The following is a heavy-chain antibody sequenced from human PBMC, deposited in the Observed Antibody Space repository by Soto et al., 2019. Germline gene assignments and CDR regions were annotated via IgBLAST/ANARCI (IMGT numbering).Heavy chain of an antibody. D-gene: IGHD3-10*01. CDR3: ASDPYYYGSGSNQNNWFDP. V-gene: IGHV1-18*01. Sequence: ASLKVSCKASGYTFTSYGISWVRQAPGQGLEWMGWISAYNGNTNYAQKLQGRVTMTTDTSTSTAYMELRSLRSDDTAVYYCASDPYYYGSGSNQNNWFDPWGQGTLVTAPQ. J-gene: IGHJ5*02. CDR2: ISAYNGNT. CDR1: GYTFTSYG.